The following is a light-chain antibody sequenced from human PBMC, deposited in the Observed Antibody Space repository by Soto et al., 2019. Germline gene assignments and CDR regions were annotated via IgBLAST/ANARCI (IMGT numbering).Light chain of an antibody. CDR1: QGLSNY. CDR3: QNYNRAPRT. Sequence: DIQMTQSPSSLSASVGDRVTITCRASQGLSNYLAWYQQKPGKVPKVLIYAASTLQSGVPSRFSGSGSGTDFILTISSLQPEDVGTYFCQNYNRAPRTFGQGTKVEIK. V-gene: IGKV1-27*01. CDR2: AAS. J-gene: IGKJ1*01.